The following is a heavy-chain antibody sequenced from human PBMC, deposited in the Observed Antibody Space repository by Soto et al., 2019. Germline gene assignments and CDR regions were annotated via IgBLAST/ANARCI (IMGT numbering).Heavy chain of an antibody. D-gene: IGHD6-19*01. CDR1: GFTFSSYG. CDR3: AKDRIAVAAPDAFDI. V-gene: IGHV3-30*18. Sequence: GSLRLSCAASGFTFSSYGMHWVRQAPGKGLEWVAVISYDGSNKYYADSVKGRFTISRDNSKNTLYLQMNSLRAEDTAVYYCAKDRIAVAAPDAFDIWGQGTMVTVSS. CDR2: ISYDGSNK. J-gene: IGHJ3*02.